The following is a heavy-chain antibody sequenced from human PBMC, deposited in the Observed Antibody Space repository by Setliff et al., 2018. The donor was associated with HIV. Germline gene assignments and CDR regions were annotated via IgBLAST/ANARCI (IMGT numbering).Heavy chain of an antibody. Sequence: SETLSLTCTVSGASISSHYWSWIRQSPGKELEWIGEINHSGHTNYNPSLKSRVTLSLDNSKNQFSLQLSSVTAADTAVYYCARHGRYCSAYGCVYGFDIWGQGTTVTVSS. D-gene: IGHD2-15*01. CDR2: INHSGHT. J-gene: IGHJ3*02. CDR3: ARHGRYCSAYGCVYGFDI. CDR1: GASISSHY. V-gene: IGHV4-59*08.